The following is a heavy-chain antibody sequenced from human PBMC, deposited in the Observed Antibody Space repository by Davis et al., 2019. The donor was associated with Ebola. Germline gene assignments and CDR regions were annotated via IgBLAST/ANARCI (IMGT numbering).Heavy chain of an antibody. CDR1: GYTFTNYD. CDR2: LNPNSGNT. D-gene: IGHD3-10*01. Sequence: AASVKVSCKTSGYTFTNYDINWVRQATGQGLEWMGWLNPNSGNTDSTHKFQGRLTMTKNISIGTAYMELSTLTSEDTAVYYCARAHPLWFRELFRGFDPWGQGTLVTVSS. V-gene: IGHV1-8*01. J-gene: IGHJ5*02. CDR3: ARAHPLWFRELFRGFDP.